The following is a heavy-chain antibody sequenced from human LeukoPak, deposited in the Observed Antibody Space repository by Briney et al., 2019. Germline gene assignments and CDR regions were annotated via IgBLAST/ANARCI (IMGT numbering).Heavy chain of an antibody. CDR1: GFTFSNYE. D-gene: IGHD3-9*01. V-gene: IGHV3-23*01. CDR3: AKDATASPYFHWFDN. Sequence: GGSLRLSCAASGFTFSNYEMNWVRQAPGKGLEWVAGISSGDRTFHAESMKGRFTISRDKSKDTLYLQMNSLRAEDTAVYYCAKDATASPYFHWFDNWGQGTQVIVSS. J-gene: IGHJ4*02. CDR2: ISSGDRT.